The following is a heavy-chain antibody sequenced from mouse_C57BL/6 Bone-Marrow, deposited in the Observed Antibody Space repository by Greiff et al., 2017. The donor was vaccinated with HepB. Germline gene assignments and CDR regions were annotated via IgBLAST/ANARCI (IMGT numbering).Heavy chain of an antibody. CDR3: TRGDYSNYVWYFDV. D-gene: IGHD2-5*01. Sequence: DVMLVESGEGLVKPGGSLKLSCAASGFTFSSYAMSWVRQTPEKRLEWVAYISSGGDYIYYADTVKGRFTISRDNARYTLYLQMSSLKSEDTAMYYCTRGDYSNYVWYFDVWGTGTTVTVSS. CDR2: ISSGGDYI. CDR1: GFTFSSYA. V-gene: IGHV5-9-1*02. J-gene: IGHJ1*03.